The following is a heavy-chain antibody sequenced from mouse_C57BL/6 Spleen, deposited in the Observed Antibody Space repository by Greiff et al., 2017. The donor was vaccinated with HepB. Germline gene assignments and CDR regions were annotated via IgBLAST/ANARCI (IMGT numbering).Heavy chain of an antibody. CDR3: ARGDVAY. V-gene: IGHV1-69*01. Sequence: VQLQQPGAELVMPGASVKLSCKASGYTFTSYWMHWVKQRPGQGLEWIGEIDPSDSYTNYNQKFKGKSTLTVDKSSSTAYMQLSSLTSEDSAVYYCARGDVAYWGQGTLVTVSA. D-gene: IGHD3-3*01. CDR2: IDPSDSYT. CDR1: GYTFTSYW. J-gene: IGHJ3*01.